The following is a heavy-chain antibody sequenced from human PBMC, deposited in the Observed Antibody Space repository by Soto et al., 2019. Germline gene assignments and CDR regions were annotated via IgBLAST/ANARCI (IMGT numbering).Heavy chain of an antibody. D-gene: IGHD2-15*01. CDR2: IYYSGTT. V-gene: IGHV4-59*08. CDR3: ARHVPYCSDSSHCADGLDV. CDR1: GGSISSYY. J-gene: IGHJ6*02. Sequence: QVQLQESGPGLVRPSETLSLICTVSGGSISSYYWSWIRQPPGKGLEWIGYIYYSGTTRYNPSLKSRVTISVDTSKNQFSLKLSSLTAADTAVYHCARHVPYCSDSSHCADGLDVGGQGTTVTVSS.